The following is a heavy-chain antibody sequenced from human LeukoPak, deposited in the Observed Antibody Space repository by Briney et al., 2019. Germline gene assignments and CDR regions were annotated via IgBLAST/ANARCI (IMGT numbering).Heavy chain of an antibody. CDR2: ISGSGGST. V-gene: IGHV3-23*01. CDR1: GFTFSSYG. Sequence: GGSLRLSCTASGFTFSSYGVNWVRQAPGKGLEWVSAISGSGGSTYYADSVKGRFTISRDDSKNTLYLQMNSLRAEDTAVYYCAKDLPHPSNYWGQGTLVTVSS. J-gene: IGHJ4*02. CDR3: AKDLPHPSNY.